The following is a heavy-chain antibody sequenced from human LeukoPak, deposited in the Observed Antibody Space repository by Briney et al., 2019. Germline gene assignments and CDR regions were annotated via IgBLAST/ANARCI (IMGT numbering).Heavy chain of an antibody. D-gene: IGHD4-23*01. CDR2: ISGRGGST. J-gene: IGHJ4*02. Sequence: GVSLRLSCAASVFTFSIYAMSCVRQAPGKGLEWVSAISGRGGSTYYADSVKGGFTLSRDNSKNTLYLQMNSLRAEDTAVYYCAKDRERTVEVFHYWGQGTLVTVSS. CDR1: VFTFSIYA. V-gene: IGHV3-23*01. CDR3: AKDRERTVEVFHY.